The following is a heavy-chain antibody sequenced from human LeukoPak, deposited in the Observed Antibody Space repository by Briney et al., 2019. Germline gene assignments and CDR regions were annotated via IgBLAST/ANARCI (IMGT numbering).Heavy chain of an antibody. CDR2: IWYDGSNK. V-gene: IGHV3-33*06. J-gene: IGHJ4*02. CDR3: AKDSLGSGWYGVDY. D-gene: IGHD6-19*01. CDR1: GFTFSSYG. Sequence: GGSLRLSCAASGFTFSSYGMHWVRQAPGKGLEWVAVIWYDGSNKYYADSVKGRFAISRDNSKNTLYLQMNSLRAEDTAVYYCAKDSLGSGWYGVDYWGQGTLVTVSS.